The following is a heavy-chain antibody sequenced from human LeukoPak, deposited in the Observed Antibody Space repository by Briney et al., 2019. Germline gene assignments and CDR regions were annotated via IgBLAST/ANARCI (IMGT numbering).Heavy chain of an antibody. CDR2: IRSKAYGGTT. Sequence: PGRSLRLSCTASGFTFGDYAMSWVRQAPGKGLEWVGFIRSKAYGGTTEYAASVKGRFTISRDDSKSIAYLQMNSLKTEDTAVYYCTREVVVAATVNYYYGMDVWGKGTTVTVSS. CDR1: GFTFGDYA. D-gene: IGHD2-15*01. CDR3: TREVVVAATVNYYYGMDV. J-gene: IGHJ6*04. V-gene: IGHV3-49*04.